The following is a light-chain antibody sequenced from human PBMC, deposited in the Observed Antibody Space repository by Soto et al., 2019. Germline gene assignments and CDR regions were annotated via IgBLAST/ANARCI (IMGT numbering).Light chain of an antibody. Sequence: EIVMTQSPATLSVSPGERATLSCRASQSVSSYLAWYQQKPGQAPRLLIYDASNRATGIPARFSGSGSGTDFTLTISSLEPEDFAVYYCQQRRGTFGGGTKVEIK. CDR1: QSVSSY. CDR3: QQRRGT. CDR2: DAS. V-gene: IGKV3-11*01. J-gene: IGKJ4*01.